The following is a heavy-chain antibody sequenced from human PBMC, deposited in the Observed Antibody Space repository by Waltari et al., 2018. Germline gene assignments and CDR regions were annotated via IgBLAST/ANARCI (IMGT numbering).Heavy chain of an antibody. CDR3: AKPFYNWDDPLHS. D-gene: IGHD1-20*01. J-gene: IGHJ1*01. V-gene: IGHV3-23*01. Sequence: EVHLLASGGGLVQPGGSLRLPGQASGFTSVTHAINWVRQAPGKGREWVSSISVSDATYYADSVKGRFTISRDYSDNTVYLQMDSLRADDTAVYFCAKPFYNWDDPLHSWGQGTPVTVSS. CDR2: ISVSDAT. CDR1: GFTSVTHA.